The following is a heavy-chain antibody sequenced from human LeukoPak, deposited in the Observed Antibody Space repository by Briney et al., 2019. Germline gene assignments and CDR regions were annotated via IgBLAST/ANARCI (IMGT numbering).Heavy chain of an antibody. V-gene: IGHV1-18*04. CDR3: ARGNWNDPKVHSDY. J-gene: IGHJ4*02. Sequence: ASVKVSCTASGYTFSSSSITWVRQAPGQGLEWMGWISTYNGNTYYAQKFQGRVTLTTDTSTTTGYLELRSLRSDDTAVYFCARGNWNDPKVHSDYWGQGTLVTVST. D-gene: IGHD1-1*01. CDR2: ISTYNGNT. CDR1: GYTFSSSS.